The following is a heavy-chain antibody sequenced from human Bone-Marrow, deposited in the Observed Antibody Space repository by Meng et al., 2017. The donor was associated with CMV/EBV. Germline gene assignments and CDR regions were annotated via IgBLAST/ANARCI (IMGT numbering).Heavy chain of an antibody. Sequence: GESQKFSCASSGFSISSYGMHWVRQAPGKGLEWVANIKQGGSQKYYAESAKGRFTISRDNAKNSLYLQMNSLRVEDTAVYYCARIGVGTASVYYYGMDVWGQGPTVTVSS. J-gene: IGHJ6*02. D-gene: IGHD3-3*01. CDR2: IKQGGSQK. V-gene: IGHV3-7*01. CDR1: GFSISSYG. CDR3: ARIGVGTASVYYYGMDV.